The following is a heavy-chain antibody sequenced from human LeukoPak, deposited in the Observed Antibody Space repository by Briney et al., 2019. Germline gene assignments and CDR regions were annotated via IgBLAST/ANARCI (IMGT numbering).Heavy chain of an antibody. Sequence: SETLSLTRAVSGYSISSGYYWGWIRQPPGKGLEWIGSIYHSGSTYYNPSLKSRVTISVDTSKNQFSLKLSSVTAADTVVYYCERHRSLDRGTTVLDYWGQGTLVTVSS. V-gene: IGHV4-38-2*01. J-gene: IGHJ4*02. CDR2: IYHSGST. CDR3: ERHRSLDRGTTVLDY. D-gene: IGHD1-7*01. CDR1: GYSISSGYY.